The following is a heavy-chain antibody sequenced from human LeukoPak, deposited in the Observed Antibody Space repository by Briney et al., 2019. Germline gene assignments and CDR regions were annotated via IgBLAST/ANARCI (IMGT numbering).Heavy chain of an antibody. V-gene: IGHV3-23*01. CDR1: GFTFSSYA. CDR3: AKQAINEYQLPYFDY. CDR2: ISGSGGST. Sequence: GGSLRLSCAASGFTFSSYAMSWVRQAPGKGLEWVSAISGSGGSTYYADSVKGRFTISRDNSKNALYLQMNSLRAEDTAVYYCAKQAINEYQLPYFDYWGQGTLVTVSS. D-gene: IGHD2-2*01. J-gene: IGHJ4*02.